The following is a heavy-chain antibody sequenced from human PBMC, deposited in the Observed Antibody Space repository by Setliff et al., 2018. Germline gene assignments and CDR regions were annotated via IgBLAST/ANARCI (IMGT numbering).Heavy chain of an antibody. J-gene: IGHJ4*02. CDR1: GDSISGDY. V-gene: IGHV4-59*01. D-gene: IGHD5-12*01. CDR2: IYYSGST. CDR3: ARFLNPRDGYQNSPGFDF. Sequence: PSETLSLTCTVSGDSISGDYWNWIRQSPGKGLEWIGYIYYSGSTNYNPSLKSRVTISIDTSKNQFSLKLSSVTAADTAVYYCARFLNPRDGYQNSPGFDFWGQGTLVTVSS.